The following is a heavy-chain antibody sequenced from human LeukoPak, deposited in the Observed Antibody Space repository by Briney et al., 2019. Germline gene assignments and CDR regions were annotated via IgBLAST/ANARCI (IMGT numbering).Heavy chain of an antibody. CDR2: IIPIFGTA. CDR1: GGTFSSYA. J-gene: IGHJ4*02. Sequence: SVKVSCKASGGTFSSYAISWVRQAPGQGLEWMGGIIPIFGTANYAQKFQGRVTITTDESTSTAYMELSSLRSEDTAVYYCARARNYDSSGYYPSLPYHFDYWGQGTLVTVSP. V-gene: IGHV1-69*05. D-gene: IGHD3-22*01. CDR3: ARARNYDSSGYYPSLPYHFDY.